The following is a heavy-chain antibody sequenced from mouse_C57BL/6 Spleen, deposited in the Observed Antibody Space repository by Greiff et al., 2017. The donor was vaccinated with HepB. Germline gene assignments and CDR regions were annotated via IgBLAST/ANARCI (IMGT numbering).Heavy chain of an antibody. V-gene: IGHV5-15*01. J-gene: IGHJ1*03. CDR1: GFTFSDYG. CDR3: ARHRSTTVVATGYFDV. CDR2: ISNLAYSI. Sequence: EVKLMESGGGLVQPGGSLKLSCAASGFTFSDYGMAWVRQAPRKGPEWVAFISNLAYSIYYADTVTGRFTIARENAKNTLYLEMSSLRSEDTAMYYCARHRSTTVVATGYFDVWGTGTTVTVSS. D-gene: IGHD1-1*01.